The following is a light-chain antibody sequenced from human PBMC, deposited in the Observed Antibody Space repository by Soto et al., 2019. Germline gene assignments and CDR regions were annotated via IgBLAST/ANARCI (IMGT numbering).Light chain of an antibody. CDR1: QSISTSS. CDR3: QQRSNWPCT. CDR2: DAS. Sequence: EMVWKQSPGTLSLSPGESARLTCRASQSISTSSLAWYRQKPGQAPRLLIYDASSRATGIPARFSGSGSGTDFTLTISSLEPEDFAVYYCQQRSNWPCTFGQGTRLEIK. V-gene: IGKV3D-20*02. J-gene: IGKJ5*01.